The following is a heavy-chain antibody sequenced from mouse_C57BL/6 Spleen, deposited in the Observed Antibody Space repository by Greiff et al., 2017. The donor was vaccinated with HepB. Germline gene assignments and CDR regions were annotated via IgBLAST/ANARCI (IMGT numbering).Heavy chain of an antibody. CDR1: GYTFTSYW. V-gene: IGHV1-55*01. J-gene: IGHJ4*01. CDR3: ARPYYYGSSPRAMDY. D-gene: IGHD1-1*01. CDR2: IYPGSGST. Sequence: QVQLQQPGAELVKPGASVKMSCKASGYTFTSYWITWVKQRPGQGLEWIGDIYPGSGSTNYNEKFKSKATLTVDTSSSTAYMQLSSLTSEDSAVYYCARPYYYGSSPRAMDYWGQGTSVTVSS.